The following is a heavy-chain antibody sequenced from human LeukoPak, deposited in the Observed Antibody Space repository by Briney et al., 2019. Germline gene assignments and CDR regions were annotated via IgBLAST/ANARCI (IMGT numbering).Heavy chain of an antibody. V-gene: IGHV1-2*02. CDR3: AKEFSIAVAADLYYFDY. CDR1: GYTFTGYY. Sequence: ASVKVSCKASGYTFTGYYMHWVRQAPGQGLEWMGWINPNSGGTNYAQKFQGRVTMTRDTSICTAYMELSRLRSDDTAVYYCAKEFSIAVAADLYYFDYWGQGTLVTVSS. D-gene: IGHD6-19*01. J-gene: IGHJ4*02. CDR2: INPNSGGT.